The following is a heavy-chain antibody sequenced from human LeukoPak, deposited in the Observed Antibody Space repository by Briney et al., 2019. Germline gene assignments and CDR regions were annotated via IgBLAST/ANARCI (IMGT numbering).Heavy chain of an antibody. J-gene: IGHJ4*02. CDR3: ARGSPYFDY. Sequence: GGSLRLSCAASGFTFSNYEMNWVRQAPGKGLERVSYISSSGNTKYYADSVKGRFTISRDNARNSLYLQMNSLRAEDTAVYYCARGSPYFDYWGQGTLVTVSS. CDR2: ISSSGNTK. CDR1: GFTFSNYE. V-gene: IGHV3-48*03.